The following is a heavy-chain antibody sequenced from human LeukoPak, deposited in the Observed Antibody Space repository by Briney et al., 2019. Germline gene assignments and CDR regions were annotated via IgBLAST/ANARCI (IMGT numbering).Heavy chain of an antibody. D-gene: IGHD6-13*01. J-gene: IGHJ4*02. V-gene: IGHV3-23*01. Sequence: GGSLRLSCAASGFTFSSYSMNWVRQAPGKGLEWVSAISNGGATRNYADSVKGRFTISRDNSQNTLYLQTNSLRADDTAVYYCAKRVSGSSWEHQTIDYWGQGTLVTVSS. CDR2: ISNGGATR. CDR3: AKRVSGSSWEHQTIDY. CDR1: GFTFSSYS.